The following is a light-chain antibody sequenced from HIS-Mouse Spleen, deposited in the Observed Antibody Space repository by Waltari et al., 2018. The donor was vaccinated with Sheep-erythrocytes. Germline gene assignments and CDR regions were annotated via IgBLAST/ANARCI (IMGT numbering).Light chain of an antibody. V-gene: IGLV2-11*01. CDR1: SSDVGGYNY. CDR3: CSYAGSYNHV. Sequence: QSALTQPRSVSGSPGQSVPTSCTGPSSDVGGYNYVSWYQQHPGKAPKLMIYDVSKRPSGVPDRFSGSKSGNTASLTISGLQAEDEADYYCCSYAGSYNHVFATGTKVTVL. J-gene: IGLJ1*01. CDR2: DVS.